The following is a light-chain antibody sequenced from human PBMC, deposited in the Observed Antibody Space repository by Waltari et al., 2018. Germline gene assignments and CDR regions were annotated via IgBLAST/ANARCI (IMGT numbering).Light chain of an antibody. CDR1: ELPRKY. CDR3: YSSDSTGLRV. J-gene: IGLJ1*01. V-gene: IGLV3-10*01. Sequence: SYELTQTPSVSVSPGQTARITCSGHELPRKYAYWFQQKSGQTPRLVIYEDTKRPSGIPERFSGSSSETVATLTITGAQVDDEADYYCYSSDSTGLRVFGGGTTVVVL. CDR2: EDT.